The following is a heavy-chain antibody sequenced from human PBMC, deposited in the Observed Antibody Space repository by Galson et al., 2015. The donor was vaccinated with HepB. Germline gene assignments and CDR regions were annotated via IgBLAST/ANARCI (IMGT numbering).Heavy chain of an antibody. CDR1: GFTFSSYA. CDR3: ARASGWPGNY. V-gene: IGHV3-30*04. J-gene: IGHJ4*02. Sequence: LRLSCAASGFTFSSYAMHWVRQAPGKGLEWVAVISYDGSNKYYADSVKGRFTISRDNSKNTLYLQMNSLRAEDTAVYYCARASGWPGNYWGQGTLVTVSS. D-gene: IGHD6-19*01. CDR2: ISYDGSNK.